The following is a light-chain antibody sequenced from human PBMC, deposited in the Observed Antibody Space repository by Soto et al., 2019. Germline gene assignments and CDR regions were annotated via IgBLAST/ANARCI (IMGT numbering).Light chain of an antibody. Sequence: DILMTQSPSSVSASVGDRVTITCRASQHINSWLAWYQQKPGKAPKLLIYAASTLQTGVPSRFSGVGSRTDFTLTFSSLQPEDFATYYCQQTNTFPPTFGPGTKVDIK. CDR1: QHINSW. J-gene: IGKJ3*01. CDR3: QQTNTFPPT. V-gene: IGKV1-12*01. CDR2: AAS.